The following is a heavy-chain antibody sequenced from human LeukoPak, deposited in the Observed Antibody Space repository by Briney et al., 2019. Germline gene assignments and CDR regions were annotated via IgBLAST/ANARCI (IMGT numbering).Heavy chain of an antibody. CDR3: ARDTSVASGMQY. CDR2: YFSTAT. V-gene: IGHV4-59*01. J-gene: IGHJ4*02. CDR1: GGSISTFS. Sequence: SETLSPTCTVSGGSISTFSWSWVRQTPDRGLEWIGSYFSTATKSNPSLGRRVAISVDTSKNQLFLRLRSLTPADTASYYCARDTSVASGMQYWGPGTLVTVSS. D-gene: IGHD6-19*01.